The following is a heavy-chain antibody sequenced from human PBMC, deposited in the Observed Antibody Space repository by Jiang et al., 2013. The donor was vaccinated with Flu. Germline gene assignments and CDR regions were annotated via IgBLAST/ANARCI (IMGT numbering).Heavy chain of an antibody. Sequence: EVKKPGGLSEGFLQGFWTNPHKLCYALGAPGPGQRLEWMGWINTGVGNTKYSQKFQGRVTITRDTSTSTAYMELRSLRSDDTAVYYCARVSLNIAEGDDEFWGQGTLVTVSS. J-gene: IGHJ4*02. V-gene: IGHV1-3*04. CDR2: INTGVGNT. CDR1: TNPHKLC. CDR3: ARVSLNIAEGDDEF. D-gene: IGHD6-13*01.